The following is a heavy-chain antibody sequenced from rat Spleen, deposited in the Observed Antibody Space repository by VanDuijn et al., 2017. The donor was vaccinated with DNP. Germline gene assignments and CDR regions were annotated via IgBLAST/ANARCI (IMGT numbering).Heavy chain of an antibody. CDR1: GFIFSNYW. CDR3: ARHPPSRYTPYWYFDF. CDR2: ISNTGDST. D-gene: IGHD1-2*01. V-gene: IGHV5-31*01. J-gene: IGHJ1*01. Sequence: EVQLVESGGGPVQPGRSLKLSCVASGFIFSNYWMTWIRQAPGKGLEWVASISNTGDSTYYSDSVKGRFSISRDNAKSTLYLQVNSLRSEDTATYYCARHPPSRYTPYWYFDFWGPGTMVTVSS.